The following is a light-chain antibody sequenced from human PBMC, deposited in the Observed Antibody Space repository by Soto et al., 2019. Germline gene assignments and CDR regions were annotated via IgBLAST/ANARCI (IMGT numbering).Light chain of an antibody. V-gene: IGKV1-33*01. J-gene: IGKJ3*01. CDR1: QDISDS. CDR2: DVS. Sequence: DLQMTQSPSSLSASVGDRVTITCQASQDISDSLNWYQQKPGKAPILLIYDVSKLEIGVPSRFSGSGSGTDFTFTISSLQPEDLATYFCQQYENFPFTFGPGTKVHIK. CDR3: QQYENFPFT.